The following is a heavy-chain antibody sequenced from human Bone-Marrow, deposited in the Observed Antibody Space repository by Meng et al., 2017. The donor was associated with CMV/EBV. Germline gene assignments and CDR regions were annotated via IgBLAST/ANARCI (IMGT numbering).Heavy chain of an antibody. J-gene: IGHJ5*02. CDR1: GFTFSSYW. Sequence: GESLKISCAASGFTFSSYWMSWVRQAPGKGLEWVANIKQDGSEKYYVDSVKGRFTISRDNSKNTLYLQMNSLRAEDTAVYYCVSLTYYDFWSGTRWVDPWGQGTLVTVSS. V-gene: IGHV3-7*03. CDR2: IKQDGSEK. CDR3: VSLTYYDFWSGTRWVDP. D-gene: IGHD3-3*01.